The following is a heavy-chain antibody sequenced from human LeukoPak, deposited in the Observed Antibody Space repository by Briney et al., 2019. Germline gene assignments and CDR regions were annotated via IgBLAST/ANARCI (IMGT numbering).Heavy chain of an antibody. CDR3: VKSSSTWYIFDY. D-gene: IGHD6-13*01. CDR2: IISNGDST. V-gene: IGHV3-64D*09. Sequence: GGSLRLSCSASGFTFSGYAMHWVRQAPGKGLQYVSAIISNGDSTHYSDSVKGRFTISRDNSKNTLYLQMSSLRVDDTAIYYCVKSSSTWYIFDYWGQGTLVTVAS. J-gene: IGHJ4*02. CDR1: GFTFSGYA.